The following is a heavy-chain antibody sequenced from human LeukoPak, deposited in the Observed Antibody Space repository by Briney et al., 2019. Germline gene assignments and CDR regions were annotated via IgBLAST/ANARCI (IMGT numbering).Heavy chain of an antibody. CDR1: GYTFTSYY. CDR3: ATEMRGRHDY. Sequence: ASVTVSCTASGYTFTSYYMHWVRQAPGQGLEWMGIINPSGGSTSYAQKFQGRVTMTRDTSTSTVYMELSSLRSEDTAVYYCATEMRGRHDYWGQGTLVTVSS. V-gene: IGHV1-46*01. J-gene: IGHJ4*02. CDR2: INPSGGST.